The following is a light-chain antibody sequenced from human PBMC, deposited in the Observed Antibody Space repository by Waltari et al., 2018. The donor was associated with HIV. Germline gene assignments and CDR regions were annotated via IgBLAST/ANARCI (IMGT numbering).Light chain of an antibody. V-gene: IGLV1-44*01. CDR2: SND. CDR1: STNIGSNI. Sequence: QSVLTQPPSVSGTPGQNVTISCSGSSTNIGSNIVKWYQQVPEAAPKLLIYSNDQRPSGVPDRFSGSKSGTSASLAISGLQSADEADYYCAAWDDSLNGMFGGGTKLTV. CDR3: AAWDDSLNGM. J-gene: IGLJ3*02.